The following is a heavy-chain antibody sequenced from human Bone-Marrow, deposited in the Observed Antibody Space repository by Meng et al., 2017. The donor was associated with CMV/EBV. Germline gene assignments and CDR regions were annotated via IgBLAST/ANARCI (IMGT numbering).Heavy chain of an antibody. CDR2: INPSGGST. J-gene: IGHJ5*02. V-gene: IGHV1-46*01. CDR1: GYSFSSYY. CDR3: ARAQENWKDYRNGGWFDP. D-gene: IGHD1-1*01. Sequence: GHWVQSGAEVKKPGASVKVSCKASGYSFSSYYMHWVRQAPGQGLEWMGIINPSGGSTSYAQKFQGRVTMTRDTSTSTVYMELSSLRSEDTAVYYCARAQENWKDYRNGGWFDPWGQGTLVTVSS.